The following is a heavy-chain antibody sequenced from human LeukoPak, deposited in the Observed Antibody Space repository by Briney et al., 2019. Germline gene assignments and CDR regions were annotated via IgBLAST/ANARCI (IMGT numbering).Heavy chain of an antibody. J-gene: IGHJ5*02. Sequence: SETLSLTCAVYGGSFSGYYWSWIRQPPGKGLEWIGEINHSGSTNYNPSLKSRVTISVDTSKNQFSLKLSSVTAADTAAYYCARALSLMDHDPWGQGTLVTVSS. D-gene: IGHD2-2*03. CDR1: GGSFSGYY. CDR3: ARALSLMDHDP. CDR2: INHSGST. V-gene: IGHV4-34*01.